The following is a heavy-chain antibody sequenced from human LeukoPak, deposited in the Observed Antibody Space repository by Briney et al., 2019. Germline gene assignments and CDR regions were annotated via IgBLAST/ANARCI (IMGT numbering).Heavy chain of an antibody. J-gene: IGHJ4*02. CDR2: IRSKANSYAT. Sequence: GGSLRLSCAASGFAFSGSAMHWVRQASGKGLEWVGRIRSKANSYATAYAASVKGRFTISRDDSKNTAYLQMNSLKTEDTAVYYCTRLSYGSGSYPAYWGQGTLVTVSS. CDR1: GFAFSGSA. CDR3: TRLSYGSGSYPAY. V-gene: IGHV3-73*01. D-gene: IGHD3-10*01.